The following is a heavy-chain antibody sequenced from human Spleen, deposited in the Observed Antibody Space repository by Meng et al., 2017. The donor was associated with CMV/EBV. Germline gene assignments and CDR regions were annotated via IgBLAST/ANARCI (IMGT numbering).Heavy chain of an antibody. Sequence: GGSLRLSCAASGFTFSSYDMHWVRQATGKGLEWVSAIGTAGDTYYPGSVKGRFTISRENAKNSLYLQMNSLRAGDTAVYYCARRGGSYRYNWFDPWGQGTLVTVSS. V-gene: IGHV3-13*01. CDR3: ARRGGSYRYNWFDP. D-gene: IGHD3-16*02. J-gene: IGHJ5*02. CDR1: GFTFSSYD. CDR2: IGTAGDT.